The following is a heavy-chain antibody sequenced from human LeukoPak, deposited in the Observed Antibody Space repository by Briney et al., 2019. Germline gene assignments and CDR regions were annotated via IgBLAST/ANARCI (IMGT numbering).Heavy chain of an antibody. D-gene: IGHD3-22*01. CDR3: AKRGVVIRVILVGFHKEAYYFDS. J-gene: IGHJ4*02. V-gene: IGHV3-23*01. Sequence: GGSLRLSCAVSGLTLSNYGMSWVRQAPGKGLEWAAGISGSGGSTNYADSVKGRFTISRDNPKNTLYLQMNSLTVEDTAVYFCAKRGVVIRVILVGFHKEAYYFDSWGQGALVTVSS. CDR2: ISGSGGST. CDR1: GLTLSNYG.